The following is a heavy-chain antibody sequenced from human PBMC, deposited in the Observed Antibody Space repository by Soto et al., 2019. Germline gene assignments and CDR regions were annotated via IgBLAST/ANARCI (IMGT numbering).Heavy chain of an antibody. CDR3: ARESHDILTGPPWVWYFDL. J-gene: IGHJ2*01. CDR2: INDRGSI. Sequence: QVQLQQWGAGPLRPLETLSLTCGVSGGSFSGYYWAWIRQSPGKGLEWIGEINDRGSINYNTSLKSRVSISVDTSKNNYSLNLRSVTAADTAVYYCARESHDILTGPPWVWYFDLWGRGTLVTVSS. D-gene: IGHD3-9*01. CDR1: GGSFSGYY. V-gene: IGHV4-34*01.